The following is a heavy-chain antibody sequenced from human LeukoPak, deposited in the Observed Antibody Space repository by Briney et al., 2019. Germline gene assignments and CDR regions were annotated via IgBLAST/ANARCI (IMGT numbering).Heavy chain of an antibody. V-gene: IGHV3-7*01. CDR2: IKQDGREK. J-gene: IGHJ3*02. D-gene: IGHD1-26*01. CDR3: ARDREGSRDAFDI. CDR1: GFTFSRYW. Sequence: PGGSLRLSCAASGFTFSRYWMSWVRQAPGKGLELVANIKQDGREKFYGDSVKGRFTISRDNAKNSLYIQMNSLRAEDTAVYYCARDREGSRDAFDIWGQGTMVTVSS.